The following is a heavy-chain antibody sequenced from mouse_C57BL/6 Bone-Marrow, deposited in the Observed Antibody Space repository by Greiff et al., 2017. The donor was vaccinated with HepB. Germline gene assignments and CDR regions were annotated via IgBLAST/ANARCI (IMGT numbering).Heavy chain of an antibody. CDR3: ARSPLVAHFDY. Sequence: EVQLVESGPELVKPGASVKISCKASGYSFTGYYMNWVKQSPEKSLEWIGEINPSTGGTTYNQKFKAKATLTVDKSSSTAYMQLKSLTSEDSAVYYCARSPLVAHFDYWGQGTTLTVSS. V-gene: IGHV1-42*01. CDR2: INPSTGGT. J-gene: IGHJ2*01. D-gene: IGHD1-1*01. CDR1: GYSFTGYY.